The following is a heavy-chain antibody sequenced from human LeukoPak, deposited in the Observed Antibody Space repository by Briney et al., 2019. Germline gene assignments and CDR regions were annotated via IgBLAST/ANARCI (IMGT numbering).Heavy chain of an antibody. D-gene: IGHD7-27*01. V-gene: IGHV4-61*01. CDR2: IYYSGST. CDR1: GGSVSSGSYY. J-gene: IGHJ4*02. Sequence: SETLSLTCTVSGGSVSSGSYYWSWIRQPPGQGLEWIGYIYYSGSTNYNPSLKSRVTISVDTSKNQFSLKLSSVTAADPAVYYCARVYLLGKIDYWGQGTLVTVSS. CDR3: ARVYLLGKIDY.